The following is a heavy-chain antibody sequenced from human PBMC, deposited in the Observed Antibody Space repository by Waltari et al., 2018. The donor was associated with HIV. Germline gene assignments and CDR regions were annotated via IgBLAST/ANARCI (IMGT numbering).Heavy chain of an antibody. CDR3: ARPQGGYSYGFNY. CDR1: GFTFSAYW. J-gene: IGHJ4*02. D-gene: IGHD5-18*01. CDR2: IKQDGSEQ. Sequence: QPGGSLRLSCAASGFTFSAYWMSWVRQAPGKELEWVANIKQDGSEQYYVDSVKGRFTISRDNAKNSLYLQMNSLRADDTAVYYCARPQGGYSYGFNYWGQGTLVTVSS. V-gene: IGHV3-7*01.